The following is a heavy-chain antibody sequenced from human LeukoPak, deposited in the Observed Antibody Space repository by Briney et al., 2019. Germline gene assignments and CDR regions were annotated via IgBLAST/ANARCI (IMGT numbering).Heavy chain of an antibody. J-gene: IGHJ6*04. CDR3: AELGITMIGGV. Sequence: PGGSLRLSCAASGFTFSSYEMNWVRQAPGKGLEWVSYISSSGSIIYYADSVKGRFTISRDNAKKSLYLQMNSLRAEDTAVYYCAELGITMIGGVWGKGTTVTISS. CDR2: ISSSGSII. D-gene: IGHD3-10*02. CDR1: GFTFSSYE. V-gene: IGHV3-48*03.